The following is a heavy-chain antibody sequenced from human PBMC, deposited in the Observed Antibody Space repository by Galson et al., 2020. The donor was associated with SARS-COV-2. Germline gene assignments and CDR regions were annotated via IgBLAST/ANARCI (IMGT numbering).Heavy chain of an antibody. CDR3: AKDIYDYYGSGRVEF. V-gene: IGHV3-9*01. J-gene: IGHJ4*02. Sequence: SLKISCAASGFTFDDYAMHWVRQAPGKGLEWLSGINWNSGDIVYADSVKGRFTISRDNVKNSLYLQMNSLRVEDTAVYYCAKDIYDYYGSGRVEFWGQGTRVTVSS. CDR2: INWNSGDI. D-gene: IGHD3-10*01. CDR1: GFTFDDYA.